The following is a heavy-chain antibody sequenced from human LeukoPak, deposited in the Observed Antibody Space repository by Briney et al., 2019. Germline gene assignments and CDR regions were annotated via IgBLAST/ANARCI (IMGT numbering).Heavy chain of an antibody. Sequence: GGSLRLSCAASGFTFSSYSMNWVRQAPGKGLEWVSSISSSSSYIYYADSVKGRFTISRDNAKNSLYLQMNSLRAEDTAVYYCAKDLQYYYDSSGYQGGYWGQGTLVTVSS. CDR3: AKDLQYYYDSSGYQGGY. D-gene: IGHD3-22*01. J-gene: IGHJ4*02. CDR1: GFTFSSYS. V-gene: IGHV3-21*04. CDR2: ISSSSSYI.